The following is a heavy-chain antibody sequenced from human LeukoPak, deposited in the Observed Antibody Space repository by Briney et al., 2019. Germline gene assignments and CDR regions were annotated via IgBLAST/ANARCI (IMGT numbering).Heavy chain of an antibody. CDR1: GGSISSYY. J-gene: IGHJ4*02. Sequence: SETLSLTCTVSGGSISSYYWSWIRQPPGKGLEWIGYIYYSGSTNYNPSLRSRVTIPVDTSKNQFSLKLSSVTAADTAVYYCVGYDFWSGYYIDYWGQGTLVTVSS. V-gene: IGHV4-59*01. CDR3: VGYDFWSGYYIDY. CDR2: IYYSGST. D-gene: IGHD3-3*01.